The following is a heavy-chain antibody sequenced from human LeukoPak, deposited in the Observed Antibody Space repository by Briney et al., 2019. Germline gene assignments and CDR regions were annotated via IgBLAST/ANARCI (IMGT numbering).Heavy chain of an antibody. CDR3: AKGSSGYFFDV. J-gene: IGHJ4*02. D-gene: IGHD3-22*01. Sequence: GGSLRLSCAASGFISNNYGLVGFRHAPGRGLGWVSAIINDGGGTTYADFVKGRFSVSRDTSKNTPFLQMNSLRGQDTALYYCAKGSSGYFFDVWGQATLVTAS. CDR2: IINDGGGT. CDR1: GFISNNYG. V-gene: IGHV3-23*01.